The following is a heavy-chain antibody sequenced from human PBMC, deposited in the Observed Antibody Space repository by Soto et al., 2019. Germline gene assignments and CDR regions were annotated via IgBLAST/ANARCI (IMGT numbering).Heavy chain of an antibody. CDR1: AGSISNSNW. V-gene: IGHV4-4*02. J-gene: IGHJ4*02. CDR3: ARSPSSTWLNY. CDR2: IYHSGST. Sequence: SETLSLTCAVSAGSISNSNWWTWVRRPPGKGLEWIGEIYHSGSTNYNPSLKSRVTISVDKSKNQFSLKLSSVTAADTAVYYCARSPSSTWLNYWGQGTLVTVS. D-gene: IGHD6-13*01.